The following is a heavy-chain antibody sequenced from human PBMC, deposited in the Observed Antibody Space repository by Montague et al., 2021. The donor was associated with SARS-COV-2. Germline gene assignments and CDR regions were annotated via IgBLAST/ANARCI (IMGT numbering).Heavy chain of an antibody. J-gene: IGHJ4*02. Sequence: SLRLSCAAPGFNFTHYAMYWVRQAPGKGLDWVATISYDGTKTYYTDSVKGRSTNSRDNSKDTLHLQLSSLRLDDTAIYYSAREGRYFDWLLLTYWGQGALVTVTS. V-gene: IGHV3-30*04. CDR3: AREGRYFDWLLLTY. CDR1: GFNFTHYA. D-gene: IGHD3-9*01. CDR2: ISYDGTKT.